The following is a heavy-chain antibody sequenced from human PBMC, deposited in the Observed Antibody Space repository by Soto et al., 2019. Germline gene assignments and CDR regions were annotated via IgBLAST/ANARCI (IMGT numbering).Heavy chain of an antibody. CDR2: IYYSGST. J-gene: IGHJ5*02. CDR3: ARLRADGSGYYYDYNWFDP. Sequence: SETLSLTCTVSGGSISSYYWSWIRQPPGKGLEWIGYIYYSGSTNYNPSLKSRVTISVDTSKNQFSLKLSSVTAADTAVYYCARLRADGSGYYYDYNWFDPWGQGTLVTVS. CDR1: GGSISSYY. V-gene: IGHV4-59*01. D-gene: IGHD3-22*01.